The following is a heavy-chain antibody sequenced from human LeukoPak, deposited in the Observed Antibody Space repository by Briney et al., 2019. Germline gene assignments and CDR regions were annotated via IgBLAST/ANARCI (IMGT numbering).Heavy chain of an antibody. CDR3: ARDGSSRSSGWYNWFDP. CDR1: GGTLSNYA. V-gene: IGHV1-69*06. Sequence: SVKVSCKASGGTLSNYAISWVRQAPGQGLEWMGGIIPIFGTANYAQKFRGRVTITADKSTRTAYMELRSLRSDDTAVYYCARDGSSRSSGWYNWFDPWGQGTLVTVSS. D-gene: IGHD6-19*01. CDR2: IIPIFGTA. J-gene: IGHJ5*02.